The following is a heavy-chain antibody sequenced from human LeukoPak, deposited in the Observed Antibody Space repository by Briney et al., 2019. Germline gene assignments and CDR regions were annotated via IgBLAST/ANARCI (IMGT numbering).Heavy chain of an antibody. J-gene: IGHJ6*02. D-gene: IGHD5-18*01. V-gene: IGHV4-4*07. CDR2: IYTSGST. CDR3: ARGTAMVEGYYYYGMDV. Sequence: SETLSLTCTVSGGSISSYHWSWIRQPAGKGLEWIGRIYTSGSTNYNPSLKSRVTMSVDTSKNQFSLKLSSVTAADTAVYYCARGTAMVEGYYYYGMDVWGQGTTVTVSS. CDR1: GGSISSYH.